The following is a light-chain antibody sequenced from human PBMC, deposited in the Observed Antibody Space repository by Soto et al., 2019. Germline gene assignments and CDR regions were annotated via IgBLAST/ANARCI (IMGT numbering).Light chain of an antibody. Sequence: EIVLMQSPDTLSLSPGERATLSCRARETISSHYIAWDQQKPGQAPRLLIFGASTRASGVPDRFSGSWSGTDFTLPISRLEPEDLAVYYCENFGESPFTFGPVKKVYI. J-gene: IGKJ3*01. CDR1: ETISSHY. CDR2: GAS. V-gene: IGKV3-20*01. CDR3: ENFGESPFT.